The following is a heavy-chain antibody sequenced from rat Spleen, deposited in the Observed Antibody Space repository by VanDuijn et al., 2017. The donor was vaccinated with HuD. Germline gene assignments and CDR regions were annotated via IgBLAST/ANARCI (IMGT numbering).Heavy chain of an antibody. CDR2: ISASGGST. J-gene: IGHJ2*01. Sequence: EVKLVESGGGLVQPGRSLKLSCAASGFTYSNYVMAWVRQAPTKGLEWVATISASGGSTYFRDSVKGRFTISRDVTKTTLHLQMSSLRSEDTATYYCRRERILRSTGLDYWGEGVMVTVSS. CDR3: RRERILRSTGLDY. V-gene: IGHV5-46*01. CDR1: GFTYSNYV. D-gene: IGHD1-6*01.